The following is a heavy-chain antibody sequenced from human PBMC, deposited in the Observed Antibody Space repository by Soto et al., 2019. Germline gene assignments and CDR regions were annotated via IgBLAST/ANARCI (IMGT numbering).Heavy chain of an antibody. CDR1: GGTFSSYA. Sequence: QVQLVQSGAEVKKPGSSVKVSCKASGGTFSSYAISWVRQAPGQGLEWMGRIIPVFGTGIYAQKFQGRVTITADKSTNTAYMELSSLRSEDTAVYFCARVGGTGGYTYGLDYWGQGTLVTVSS. D-gene: IGHD5-18*01. V-gene: IGHV1-69*06. J-gene: IGHJ4*02. CDR2: IIPVFGTG. CDR3: ARVGGTGGYTYGLDY.